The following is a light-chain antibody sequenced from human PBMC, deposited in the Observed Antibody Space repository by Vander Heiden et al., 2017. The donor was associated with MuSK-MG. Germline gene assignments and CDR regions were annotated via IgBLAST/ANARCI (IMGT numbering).Light chain of an antibody. J-gene: IGLJ2*01. CDR3: AAWDDSLSGVV. V-gene: IGLV1-47*01. CDR1: SSTFGGNY. Sequence: QSVLTQPPSASGTPVPTVTASCSCSSSTFGGNYVYWYQQPPGTAPKLLMYWNNQRPAGVPVRFSGSKSVTSASLAISGLRSEDEADYYCAAWDDSLSGVVFGGGTKLTVL. CDR2: WNN.